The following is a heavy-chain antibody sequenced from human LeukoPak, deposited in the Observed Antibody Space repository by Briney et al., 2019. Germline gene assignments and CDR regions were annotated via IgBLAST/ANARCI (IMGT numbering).Heavy chain of an antibody. D-gene: IGHD6-13*01. Sequence: PGGSLRLSCSASGFTFSSYAMHWVRQAPGKGLEYVSAISNNGGSTYYADSVKGGFTISRDNSKDTLYLQMSSLRAEDTAVYYCAGIAFKHYFDYWGQGTLVTVSS. CDR3: AGIAFKHYFDY. CDR2: ISNNGGST. V-gene: IGHV3-64D*06. CDR1: GFTFSSYA. J-gene: IGHJ4*02.